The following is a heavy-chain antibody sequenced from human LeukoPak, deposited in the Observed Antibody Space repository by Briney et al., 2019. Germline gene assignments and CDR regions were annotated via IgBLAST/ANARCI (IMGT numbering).Heavy chain of an antibody. CDR3: ARDRGYYYDSSGYYTSAFDI. CDR1: GYSISSGYY. Sequence: PSETLSLTCTVSGYSISSGYYWGWIRQPPGKGLEWIGSIYHSGSTYYNPSLKSRVTISVDTSENQFSLKLSSVTAADTAVYYCARDRGYYYDSSGYYTSAFDIWGQGTMVTVSS. CDR2: IYHSGST. J-gene: IGHJ3*02. V-gene: IGHV4-38-2*02. D-gene: IGHD3-22*01.